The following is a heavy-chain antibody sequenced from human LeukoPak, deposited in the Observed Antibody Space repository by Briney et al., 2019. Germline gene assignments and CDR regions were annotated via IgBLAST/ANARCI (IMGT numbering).Heavy chain of an antibody. V-gene: IGHV1-8*01. CDR1: GHTFTSYD. D-gene: IGHD2-2*01. CDR2: MNPNSGNT. J-gene: IGHJ4*02. CDR3: ARGLVVPAAMGEFDY. Sequence: GASVKVSCKASGHTFTSYDINWVRQATGQGLEWMGWMNPNSGNTGYAQKFQGRVTMTRNTSISTAYMDLRSLKSDDTAVYYCARGLVVPAAMGEFDYWGQGTLIAVSS.